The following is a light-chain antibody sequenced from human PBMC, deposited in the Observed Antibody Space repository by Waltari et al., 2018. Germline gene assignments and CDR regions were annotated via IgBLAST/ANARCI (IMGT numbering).Light chain of an antibody. CDR2: DAS. Sequence: EIVLTQSPATLSLSPGQRAALSCSASQDVNAYLAWYQQKPGQPPRLLIYDASKRATGIPARFSGSGSGTDFTLTISTLEPEDFGVYYCQQRYAFGGGTKVEI. J-gene: IGKJ4*01. CDR1: QDVNAY. CDR3: QQRYA. V-gene: IGKV3-11*01.